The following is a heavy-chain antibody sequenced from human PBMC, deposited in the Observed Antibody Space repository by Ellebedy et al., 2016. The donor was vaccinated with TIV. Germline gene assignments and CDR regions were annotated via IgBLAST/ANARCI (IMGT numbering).Heavy chain of an antibody. CDR3: ARHSTPYSGYDTDFDF. V-gene: IGHV5-51*01. CDR2: VYPEDSDT. J-gene: IGHJ4*02. D-gene: IGHD5-12*01. Sequence: GESLKISCAASGFTFSTYWIGWVRQMPGKGLEWIGIVYPEDSDTRYSPSFQGHFTISAANYISTAYLQWSSLKASNTATYYYARHSTPYSGYDTDFDFWGQGTLVTVSS. CDR1: GFTFSTYW.